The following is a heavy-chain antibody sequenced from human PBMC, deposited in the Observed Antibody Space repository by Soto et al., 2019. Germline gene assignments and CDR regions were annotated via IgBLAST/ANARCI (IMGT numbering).Heavy chain of an antibody. CDR1: GGSFSGYY. J-gene: IGHJ4*02. D-gene: IGHD5-12*01. Sequence: PSETLSLTCAVYGGSFSGYYWSWIRQPPGKGLEWIGEINHSGSTNYNPSLKSRVTISVDTSKNQFSLKLSSVTAADTAVYYCARVRGWVATIKGAYYFDYWGQGTLVTVS. CDR2: INHSGST. V-gene: IGHV4-34*01. CDR3: ARVRGWVATIKGAYYFDY.